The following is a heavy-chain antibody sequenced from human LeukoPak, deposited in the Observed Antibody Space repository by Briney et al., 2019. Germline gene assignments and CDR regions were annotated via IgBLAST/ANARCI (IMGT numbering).Heavy chain of an antibody. CDR1: GGSISSGGYY. D-gene: IGHD4-23*01. Sequence: SQTLSLTCTVSGGSISSGGYYWSWIRQHPGKGLEWIGYIYYSGSTYYNPSLKSRVTISVDTSKNQFSLKLSSVTAADTAVYYCARLRGTTVVTHDYWGQGTLVTVSS. CDR2: IYYSGST. V-gene: IGHV4-31*03. J-gene: IGHJ4*02. CDR3: ARLRGTTVVTHDY.